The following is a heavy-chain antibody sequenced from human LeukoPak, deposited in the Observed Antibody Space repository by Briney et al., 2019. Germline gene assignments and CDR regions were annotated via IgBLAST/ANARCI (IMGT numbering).Heavy chain of an antibody. V-gene: IGHV1-69*05. CDR3: ARDRHAWYGYSYGYNWFDP. CDR2: IIPIFGTA. Sequence: ASVKVSCKASGGTFSSYAISWVRQAPGQGLEWMGGIIPIFGTANYAQKFQGRVTITTDESTSTAYMELSSLRSEDTAVYYCARDRHAWYGYSYGYNWFDPWGQGTLVTVSS. CDR1: GGTFSSYA. J-gene: IGHJ5*02. D-gene: IGHD5-18*01.